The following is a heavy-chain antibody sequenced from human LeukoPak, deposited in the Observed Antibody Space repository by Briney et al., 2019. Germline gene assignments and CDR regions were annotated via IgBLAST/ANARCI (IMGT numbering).Heavy chain of an antibody. Sequence: GGSLRLSCAASGFTFASYAMTWVRQPPGRGLEWVSAISSSSSYIYYADSVKGRFTISRHNAKNSLYLQMDSLRAEDTAVYYCARVSSSWHYFDYWGQGTLVTVSS. J-gene: IGHJ4*02. D-gene: IGHD6-13*01. CDR3: ARVSSSWHYFDY. CDR2: ISSSSSYI. V-gene: IGHV3-21*01. CDR1: GFTFASYA.